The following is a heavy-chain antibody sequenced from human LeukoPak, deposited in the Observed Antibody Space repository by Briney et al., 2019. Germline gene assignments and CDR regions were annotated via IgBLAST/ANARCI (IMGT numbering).Heavy chain of an antibody. D-gene: IGHD2-15*01. CDR3: ARVLRYCSGCNCSSGGLGYMDV. Sequence: GGSLRLSCAGSVFTFSDYNMRWIRQAPGKGLEWVSSISRSGSTKYYADSVTGRFTISRDNAKNSLFLQINSLRAEDTPVYYSARVLRYCSGCNCSSGGLGYMDVWGKGTTVTSSS. CDR1: VFTFSDYN. V-gene: IGHV3-11*01. J-gene: IGHJ6*03. CDR2: ISRSGSTK.